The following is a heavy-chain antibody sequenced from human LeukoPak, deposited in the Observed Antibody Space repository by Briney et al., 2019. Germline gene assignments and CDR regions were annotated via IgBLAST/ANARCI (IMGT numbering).Heavy chain of an antibody. CDR2: ITGSSTYT. J-gene: IGHJ6*03. CDR1: GFTFSTYT. Sequence: GGSLRLSCAASGFTFSTYTINWVRQAPGKGLEWVSSITGSSTYTFYADSVKGRFTVSRDNAKNSLFLQMNSLRAEDTAVYYCAREAGYCSSTSCEEDYYYFYMDVWGKGTTVTVSS. CDR3: AREAGYCSSTSCEEDYYYFYMDV. V-gene: IGHV3-21*01. D-gene: IGHD2-2*03.